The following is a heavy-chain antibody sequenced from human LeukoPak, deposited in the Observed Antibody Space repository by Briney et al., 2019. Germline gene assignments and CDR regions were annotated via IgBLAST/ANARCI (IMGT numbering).Heavy chain of an antibody. Sequence: SVKVSCKASGGTFSSYAISWVRQAPGQGLEWMGRIIPIFGTANYAQKFRGRVTITADKSTSTAYMELSSLRSEDTAVYYCARYCSSTSCLPGFDYWGQGTLVTVSS. CDR1: GGTFSSYA. D-gene: IGHD2-2*01. J-gene: IGHJ4*02. V-gene: IGHV1-69*06. CDR2: IIPIFGTA. CDR3: ARYCSSTSCLPGFDY.